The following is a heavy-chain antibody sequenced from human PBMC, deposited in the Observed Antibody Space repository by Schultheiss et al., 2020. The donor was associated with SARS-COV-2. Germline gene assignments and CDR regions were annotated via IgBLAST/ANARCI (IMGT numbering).Heavy chain of an antibody. J-gene: IGHJ4*02. D-gene: IGHD3-3*01. CDR1: GFTFSSYG. V-gene: IGHV3-30*18. Sequence: GGSLRLSCAASGFTFSSYGMHWVRQAPGKGLEWVAVISYDGSNKYYADSVKGRFTISRDNSKNTLYLQMSSLRAEDTAVYYCVKDGAITIFGVVTTYYFDYWGQGTLVTVS. CDR3: VKDGAITIFGVVTTYYFDY. CDR2: ISYDGSNK.